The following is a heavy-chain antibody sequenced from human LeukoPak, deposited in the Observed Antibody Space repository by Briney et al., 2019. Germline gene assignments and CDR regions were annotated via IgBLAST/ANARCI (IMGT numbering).Heavy chain of an antibody. CDR3: ARQGRYNWNYDY. Sequence: SETLSLTCTVSGGSINNDIYYWGWVRQPPGEGLEWIGNIYHSGAISYNPSLKSRVTISVDTSKNQFSLRLNPVTAADTAVYYCARQGRYNWNYDYWGQGTLVTVSS. CDR2: IYHSGAI. J-gene: IGHJ4*02. V-gene: IGHV4-39*01. CDR1: GGSINNDIYY. D-gene: IGHD1-1*01.